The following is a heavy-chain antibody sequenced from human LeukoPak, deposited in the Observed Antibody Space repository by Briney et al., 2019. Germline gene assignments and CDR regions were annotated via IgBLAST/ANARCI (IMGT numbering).Heavy chain of an antibody. V-gene: IGHV4-34*01. CDR2: INHSGST. CDR3: AGGWAAAVYYYMDV. Sequence: PSETLSLTCAVYGGSFSGYYWSWIRQPPGKGLEWIGEINHSGSTNYNPSLKSRVTISVDTSKKQFSLKLSSVTAADTAVYYCAGGWAAAVYYYMDVWGKGTTVTVSS. D-gene: IGHD6-13*01. J-gene: IGHJ6*03. CDR1: GGSFSGYY.